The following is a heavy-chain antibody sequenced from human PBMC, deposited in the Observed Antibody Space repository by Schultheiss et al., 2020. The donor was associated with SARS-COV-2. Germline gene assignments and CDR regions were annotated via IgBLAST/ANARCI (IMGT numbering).Heavy chain of an antibody. V-gene: IGHV3-23*01. D-gene: IGHD3-16*01. CDR2: ISGSGGST. CDR1: GFTFSNYA. CDR3: ARDGGSSYYYYGMDV. J-gene: IGHJ6*02. Sequence: GGSLRLSCAASGFTFSNYAMTWVRQAPGKGLEWVSAISGSGGSTYYADSVKGRFTISRDNSKNTLYLQMNSLRAEDTAVYYCARDGGSSYYYYGMDVWGQGTTVTVSS.